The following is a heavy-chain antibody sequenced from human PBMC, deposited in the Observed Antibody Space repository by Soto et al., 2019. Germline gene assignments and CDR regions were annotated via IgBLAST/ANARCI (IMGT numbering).Heavy chain of an antibody. CDR2: IYSSGST. Sequence: QVQLQESGPGLVKPSESLSLTCTVSSGSISSGNYYWSWIRQHPGKGLEWIGFIYSSGSTYYNPSLKSRISISLDISKNHFSQKLSSVTAADTAVYYCARTDSSAYYGDYWGQGTLVTVSS. CDR3: ARTDSSAYYGDY. CDR1: SGSISSGNYY. D-gene: IGHD3-22*01. J-gene: IGHJ4*02. V-gene: IGHV4-31*03.